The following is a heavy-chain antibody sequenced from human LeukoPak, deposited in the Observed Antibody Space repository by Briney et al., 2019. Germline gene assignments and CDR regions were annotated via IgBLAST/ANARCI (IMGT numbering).Heavy chain of an antibody. D-gene: IGHD1-26*01. CDR3: ARGAWELLTDHIFDY. CDR1: EFTFSNYA. CDR2: ISGNSGST. Sequence: GGSLRLSCAASEFTFSNYAMSWVRQAPGKGLEWVSGISGNSGSTYYADSVKGRFTISRDNSKNTLYLQMNSLRAEDTAVYYCARGAWELLTDHIFDYWGQGTLVTVSS. J-gene: IGHJ4*02. V-gene: IGHV3-23*01.